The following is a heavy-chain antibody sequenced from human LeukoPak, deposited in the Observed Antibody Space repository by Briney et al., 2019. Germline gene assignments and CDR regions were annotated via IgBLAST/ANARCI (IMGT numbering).Heavy chain of an antibody. CDR3: AKDLSRRSYYYGMDV. V-gene: IGHV3-23*01. J-gene: IGHJ6*02. CDR1: GFTFSSFA. CDR2: INHGGGTT. D-gene: IGHD2-2*01. Sequence: GGSLRLSCTTSGFTFSSFAMSWVRQPPGKGLEWASTINHGGGTTYYTDSVKGRFTISRDNSKNTLYLQMNSLRAEDTAVYYCAKDLSRRSYYYGMDVWGQGTTVTVSS.